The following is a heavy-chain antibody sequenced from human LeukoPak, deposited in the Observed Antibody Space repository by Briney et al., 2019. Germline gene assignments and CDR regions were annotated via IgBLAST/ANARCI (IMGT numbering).Heavy chain of an antibody. Sequence: KSSETLSLTCTVSGYSISSGYYWGWIRQPPGKGLEWIGSIYHSGSTYYNPSLKSRVTISVDTSKNQFSLKLSSVTAADTAVYYCARERDDYVWGSYPLYNWFDPWGQGTLVTVSS. CDR3: ARERDDYVWGSYPLYNWFDP. J-gene: IGHJ5*02. CDR1: GYSISSGYY. CDR2: IYHSGST. V-gene: IGHV4-38-2*02. D-gene: IGHD3-16*02.